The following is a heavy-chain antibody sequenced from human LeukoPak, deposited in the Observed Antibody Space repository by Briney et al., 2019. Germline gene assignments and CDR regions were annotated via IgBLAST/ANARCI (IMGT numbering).Heavy chain of an antibody. CDR3: ARHYGAAGSPFDY. CDR1: GGSISSYY. Sequence: PSETLSLTCTVSGGSISSYYWSWIRQPPGKGLEWIGYIYYSGSTNYNPSLKSRVTISVDTSKNQFSLKLSSVTAADTAVYYCARHYGAAGSPFDYWGQGTLVTVSS. CDR2: IYYSGST. V-gene: IGHV4-59*08. D-gene: IGHD6-13*01. J-gene: IGHJ4*02.